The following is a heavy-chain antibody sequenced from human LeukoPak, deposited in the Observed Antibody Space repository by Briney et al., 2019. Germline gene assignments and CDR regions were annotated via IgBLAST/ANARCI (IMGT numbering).Heavy chain of an antibody. J-gene: IGHJ4*02. Sequence: ASVKVSCKASGYTFTSYGISWVRQAPGQGLEWMGWISAYNGNTNYAQKLQGRVTMTTDTSTSTAYMELRSLRSDDTAVYYCARDSRKVGATRGVDYWGQGTLVTVSS. D-gene: IGHD1-26*01. CDR2: ISAYNGNT. CDR1: GYTFTSYG. V-gene: IGHV1-18*01. CDR3: ARDSRKVGATRGVDY.